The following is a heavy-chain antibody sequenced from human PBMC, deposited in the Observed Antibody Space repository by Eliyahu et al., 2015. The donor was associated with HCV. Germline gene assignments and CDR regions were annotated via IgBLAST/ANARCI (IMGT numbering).Heavy chain of an antibody. CDR2: IYYSGST. J-gene: IGHJ4*02. CDR3: ARTTVVTQIDTPIDY. V-gene: IGHV4-59*01. Sequence: QVQLQESGPGLVKPSETLSLTCTVSGGSISSYYWSWIRQPPGKGLEWIGYIYYSGSTNYNPSLKSRVTISVDTSKNQFSLKLSSVTAADTAVYYCARTTVVTQIDTPIDYWGQGTLVTVSS. CDR1: GGSISSYY. D-gene: IGHD4-23*01.